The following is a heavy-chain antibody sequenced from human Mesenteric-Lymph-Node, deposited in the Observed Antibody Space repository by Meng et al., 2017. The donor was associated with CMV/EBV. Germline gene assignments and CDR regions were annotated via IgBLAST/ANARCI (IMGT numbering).Heavy chain of an antibody. CDR2: ISSSSSTI. V-gene: IGHV3-48*04. D-gene: IGHD4-17*01. Sequence: GGSLRLSCAASGFTFSSYSMNWVRQAPGKGLEWVSYISSSSSTIYYADSVKGRFTISRNNAKNSLYLQMNSLRAEDTAVYHCARDSWVTVTTGTRYFDYWGQGTLVTVSS. CDR3: ARDSWVTVTTGTRYFDY. J-gene: IGHJ4*02. CDR1: GFTFSSYS.